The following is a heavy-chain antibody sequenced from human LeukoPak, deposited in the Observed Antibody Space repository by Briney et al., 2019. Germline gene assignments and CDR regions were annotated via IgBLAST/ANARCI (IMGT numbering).Heavy chain of an antibody. Sequence: PGGSLRLSCAASGFTFSTYSMNWVRQAPGKGLEWVSSISSSSSYIYYADSVKGRFTISRDNAKNSLYLQMNSLRAEDTAVYYCAKVSIYYYDSSGFDYWGQGTLDTVSS. CDR3: AKVSIYYYDSSGFDY. CDR1: GFTFSTYS. J-gene: IGHJ4*02. D-gene: IGHD3-22*01. CDR2: ISSSSSYI. V-gene: IGHV3-21*04.